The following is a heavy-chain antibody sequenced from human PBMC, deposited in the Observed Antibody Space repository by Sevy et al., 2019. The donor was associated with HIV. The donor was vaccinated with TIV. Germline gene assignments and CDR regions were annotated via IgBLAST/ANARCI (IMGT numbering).Heavy chain of an antibody. V-gene: IGHV5-51*01. CDR1: GYSFTSYW. Sequence: GESLKISCKGSGYSFTSYWIGWVRQMPGKGLEWMGIIYPGDSDTRYSPSFQGQVTISADKSISTAYLQWSSLKASDTAMYYCARKPTLYYDSRGYYYDPFDYWGQGTLVTVSS. J-gene: IGHJ4*02. CDR3: ARKPTLYYDSRGYYYDPFDY. D-gene: IGHD3-22*01. CDR2: IYPGDSDT.